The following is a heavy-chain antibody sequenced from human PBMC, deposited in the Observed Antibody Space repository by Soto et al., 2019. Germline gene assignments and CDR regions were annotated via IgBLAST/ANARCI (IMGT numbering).Heavy chain of an antibody. J-gene: IGHJ4*02. CDR3: AKRSTTVTTIPTYYFDY. CDR2: ISGSGGST. Sequence: GSLRLSCAASGFTFSSYAMSWVRQAPGKGLEWVSAISGSGGSTYYADSVKGRFTISRDNSKNTLYLQMNSLRAEDTAVYYCAKRSTTVTTIPTYYFDYWGQGTLVTVSS. V-gene: IGHV3-23*01. CDR1: GFTFSSYA. D-gene: IGHD4-17*01.